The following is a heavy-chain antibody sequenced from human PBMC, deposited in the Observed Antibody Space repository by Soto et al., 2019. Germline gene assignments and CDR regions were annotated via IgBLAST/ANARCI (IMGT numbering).Heavy chain of an antibody. D-gene: IGHD3-16*02. CDR2: FDPEDGET. Sequence: GASVNVSCKVSGYTLTELSMHWVRQAPGKGLEWMGGFDPEDGETIYAQKFQGRVTMTEDTSTDTAYMELSSLRSEDTAVYYCATGRIMITFGGVIARSGSAFDIWGQGTMVTVSS. CDR1: GYTLTELS. V-gene: IGHV1-24*01. CDR3: ATGRIMITFGGVIARSGSAFDI. J-gene: IGHJ3*02.